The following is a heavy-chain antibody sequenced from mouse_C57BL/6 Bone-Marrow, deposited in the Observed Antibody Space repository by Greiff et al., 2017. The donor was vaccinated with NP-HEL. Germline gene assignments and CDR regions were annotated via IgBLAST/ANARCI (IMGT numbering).Heavy chain of an antibody. CDR2: ILRGGST. J-gene: IGHJ3*01. CDR3: TKGCYYGSSLAWFAY. V-gene: IGHV2-5*01. CDR1: GFSLTSYG. Sequence: VQLKQSGPGLVQPSQSLSITCTVSGFSLTSYGVHWVRQSPGKGLEWLGVILRGGSTDYNAAFMSRLSITKDNSKSQVFFKMNSLQADDTAIYYCTKGCYYGSSLAWFAYWGQGTLVTVSA. D-gene: IGHD1-1*01.